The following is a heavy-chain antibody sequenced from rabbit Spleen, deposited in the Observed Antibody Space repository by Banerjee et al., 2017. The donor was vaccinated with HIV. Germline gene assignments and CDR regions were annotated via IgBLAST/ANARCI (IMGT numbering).Heavy chain of an antibody. CDR2: INTATGKS. CDR1: GFTLSSYYM. J-gene: IGHJ3*01. Sequence: QEQLKESGGGLVQPGGSLKLSCKASGFTLSSYYMNWVRQAPGKGLEWIACINTATGKSVYASWAKGRFTFSKTSSTTVTLQMTSLTAADTATYFCARDLTGVIGWNFGWWGQGTLVTVS. D-gene: IGHD4-1*01. V-gene: IGHV1S45*01. CDR3: ARDLTGVIGWNFGW.